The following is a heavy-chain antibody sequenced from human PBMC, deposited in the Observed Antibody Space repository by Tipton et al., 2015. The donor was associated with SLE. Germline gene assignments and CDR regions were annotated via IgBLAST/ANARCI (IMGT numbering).Heavy chain of an antibody. CDR3: ARSGYTVTYGMDV. D-gene: IGHD4-17*01. CDR2: IYYSGST. V-gene: IGHV4-59*01. Sequence: TLSLTCAVYGGSFSSYYWGWIRQPPGKGLEWIGYIYYSGSTNYNPSLKSRVTISVDTSKNQFSLKLSSVTAADTAVYYCARSGYTVTYGMDVWGKGTTVTVSS. CDR1: GGSFSSYY. J-gene: IGHJ6*04.